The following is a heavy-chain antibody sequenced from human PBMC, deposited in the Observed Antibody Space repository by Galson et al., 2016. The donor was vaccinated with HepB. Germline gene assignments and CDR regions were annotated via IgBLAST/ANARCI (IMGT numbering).Heavy chain of an antibody. CDR1: GGTFSYYA. V-gene: IGHV1-69*13. D-gene: IGHD2-15*01. Sequence: SVKVSCKASGGTFSYYAIRWVRQAPGQGLEWMGGIIPIFGKADYAQKFQGRVTITADDSTSTAYMELSSLRSEDTAAYYCASRGARSCSGGSCYECDYWGQGTLVTVSS. CDR2: IIPIFGKA. J-gene: IGHJ4*02. CDR3: ASRGARSCSGGSCYECDY.